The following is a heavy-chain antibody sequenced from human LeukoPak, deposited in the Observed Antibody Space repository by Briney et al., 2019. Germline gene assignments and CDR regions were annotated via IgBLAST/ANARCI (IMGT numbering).Heavy chain of an antibody. CDR3: ALITMVRGPPEIDY. Sequence: ASVKVSCKASGYTFTGYYMHWVRQAPGQGLEWMGRINPNSGGTNYAQKFQGRVTMTRDTPISTAYMELSRLRSDDTAVYYCALITMVRGPPEIDYWGQGTLVTVSS. CDR1: GYTFTGYY. J-gene: IGHJ4*02. V-gene: IGHV1-2*06. CDR2: INPNSGGT. D-gene: IGHD3-10*01.